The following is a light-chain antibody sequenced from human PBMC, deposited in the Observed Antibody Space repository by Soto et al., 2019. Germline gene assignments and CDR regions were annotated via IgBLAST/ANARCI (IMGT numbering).Light chain of an antibody. J-gene: IGLJ1*01. CDR2: ENI. CDR1: SSNLGNNY. V-gene: IGLV1-51*02. CDR3: GTWDASLNGAV. Sequence: QSVLTQPPSVSAAPGQKVSISCSGSSSNLGNNYVSWYQQLPGAAPELLIYENIKRPSGIPDRFSGAKSGTSAALAITGLQTGDEADYYCGTWDASLNGAVFGPGTKLTVL.